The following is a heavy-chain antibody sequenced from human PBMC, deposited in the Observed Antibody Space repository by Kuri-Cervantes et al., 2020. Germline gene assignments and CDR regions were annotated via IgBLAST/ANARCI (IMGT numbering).Heavy chain of an antibody. CDR2: IYPGDSDT. D-gene: IGHD2-2*01. V-gene: IGHV5-51*01. J-gene: IGHJ5*02. CDR3: ARGLRYCSSTSCYGGNWFDP. Sequence: KVSCKGSGYSFTSYWIGWVRQVPGKGLEWMGIIYPGDSDTRYSPSFQGQVTISADKSISTAYLQWSSLKASDTAMYYCARGLRYCSSTSCYGGNWFDPWGQGTLVTVSS. CDR1: GYSFTSYW.